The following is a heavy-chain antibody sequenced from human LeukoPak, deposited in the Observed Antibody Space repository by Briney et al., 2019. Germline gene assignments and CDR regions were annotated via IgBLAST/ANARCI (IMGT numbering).Heavy chain of an antibody. CDR3: AREEDCSGGSCYEPSLGY. CDR2: INRDGSST. J-gene: IGHJ4*02. CDR1: GFTFSSYW. V-gene: IGHV3-74*01. Sequence: QPGGSLRLSCAASGFTFSSYWMHWVRQAPGKGLVWVSRINRDGSSTSYADSVKGRFTISRDNAKNTLYLQMNSLRAEDTAVYYCAREEDCSGGSCYEPSLGYWGQGTLVTVSS. D-gene: IGHD2-15*01.